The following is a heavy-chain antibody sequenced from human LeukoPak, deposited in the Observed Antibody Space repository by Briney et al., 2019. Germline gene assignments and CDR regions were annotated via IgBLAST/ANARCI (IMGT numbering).Heavy chain of an antibody. CDR3: ARGSVVVAATGGYYYYGMDV. Sequence: GASVKVSCKASGYTFTSYGISWVRQAPGQGLEWMGWTSAYNGNTNYAQKLQGRVTMTTDTSTSTAYMELRSLRSDDTAVYYCARGSVVVAATGGYYYYGMDVWGQGTTVTVSS. CDR1: GYTFTSYG. V-gene: IGHV1-18*01. CDR2: TSAYNGNT. D-gene: IGHD2-15*01. J-gene: IGHJ6*02.